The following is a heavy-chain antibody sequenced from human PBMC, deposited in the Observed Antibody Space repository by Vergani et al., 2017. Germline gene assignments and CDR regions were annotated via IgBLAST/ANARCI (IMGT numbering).Heavy chain of an antibody. Sequence: QVQLVQSGAEVKKPGSSVKVSCKASGGTFSSYTISWVRQAPGQGLEWMGRISAYNGNTNYAQKLQGRVTMSTDTSTSTAYMGLRSLRSDDTAVYYCAREGGAVAGYRFDRWGEGTLVTVTS. CDR3: AREGGAVAGYRFDR. J-gene: IGHJ5*02. CDR1: GGTFSSYT. CDR2: ISAYNGNT. V-gene: IGHV1-18*01. D-gene: IGHD6-19*01.